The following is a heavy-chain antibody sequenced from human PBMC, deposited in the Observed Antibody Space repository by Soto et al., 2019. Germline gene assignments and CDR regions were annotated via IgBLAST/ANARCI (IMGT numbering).Heavy chain of an antibody. D-gene: IGHD2-15*01. CDR1: GYTLTELS. V-gene: IGHV1-24*01. CDR3: AASTTGYCSAGSCSQFDY. CDR2: FDPEDGET. J-gene: IGHJ4*02. Sequence: ASVKVSCKVSGYTLTELSIHWVRQAPGKGLELMGDFDPEDGETIFAQEFQGRVSMTEDTSTNTAYMELSSLRSEDTALYYCAASTTGYCSAGSCSQFDYWGQGTLVTVSS.